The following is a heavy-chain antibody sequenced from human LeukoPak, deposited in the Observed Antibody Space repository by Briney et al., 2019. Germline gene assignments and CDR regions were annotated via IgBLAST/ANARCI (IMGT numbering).Heavy chain of an antibody. CDR1: GGSISGYY. J-gene: IGHJ3*02. CDR2: VYTSGST. V-gene: IGHV4-4*07. Sequence: SETLSLTCSVSGGSISGYYWTWIRQPAGKGLEWIGRVYTSGSTHYDPSLKTRLTMSVDTSKNQFSLKLSSVTAADTAVYYCARLITGTTTAFDIWGQGTMVTVSS. D-gene: IGHD1-7*01. CDR3: ARLITGTTTAFDI.